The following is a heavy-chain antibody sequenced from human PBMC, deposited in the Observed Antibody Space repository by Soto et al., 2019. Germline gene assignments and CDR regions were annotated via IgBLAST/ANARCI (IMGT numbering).Heavy chain of an antibody. D-gene: IGHD2-15*01. CDR1: GFTFSTYW. CDR3: ARGSGGHNYYYGMDV. CDR2: IGEDGSEK. Sequence: GGSLRLSCTASGFTFSTYWMSWVHQAPGMGLEWVANIGEDGSEKYYVDSVKGRFTISRDNARNSLYLQMNSLRADDTAVYYCARGSGGHNYYYGMDVWGQGTTVTVSS. J-gene: IGHJ6*02. V-gene: IGHV3-7*03.